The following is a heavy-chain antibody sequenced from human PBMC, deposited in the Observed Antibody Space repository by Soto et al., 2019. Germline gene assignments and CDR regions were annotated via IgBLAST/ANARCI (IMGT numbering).Heavy chain of an antibody. CDR2: ISFDGSNK. J-gene: IGHJ4*02. Sequence: QVRLVESGGGVVQPGKSLRLSCAASGFTFSSYAMHWVRQAPGKGLEWVAVISFDGSNKYYADSVKGRFTISRDNSKNPLHLQMNSLRAEDTALYYCARVSIEGVITAYYFDYWGQGTLVTVSS. V-gene: IGHV3-30-3*01. D-gene: IGHD3-22*01. CDR3: ARVSIEGVITAYYFDY. CDR1: GFTFSSYA.